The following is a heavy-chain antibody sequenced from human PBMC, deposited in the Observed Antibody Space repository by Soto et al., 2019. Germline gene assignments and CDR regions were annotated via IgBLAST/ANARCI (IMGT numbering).Heavy chain of an antibody. CDR3: ARVLCSGGSCYSVLDY. CDR1: GYTFTSYG. Sequence: GASVKVSCKASGYTFTSYGISWVRQAPGQGLEWMGWISAYNGNTNYAQKLQGRVTMTTDTSTSTAYMELRSLRSDDTAVYYCARVLCSGGSCYSVLDYWGQGTLVTVSS. CDR2: ISAYNGNT. J-gene: IGHJ4*02. D-gene: IGHD2-15*01. V-gene: IGHV1-18*01.